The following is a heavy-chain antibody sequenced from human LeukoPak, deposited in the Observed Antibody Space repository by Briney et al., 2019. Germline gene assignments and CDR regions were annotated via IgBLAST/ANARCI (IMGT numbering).Heavy chain of an antibody. Sequence: GGSLRLSCAASGFTFSYYSMNWVRQAPGKGLEWVSSISSSYIYYADSVKGRFTISRDNAKNSLYLQINSLRAEDTAVYYCTRTHLESGCCSSTSCPPDYWGQGTLVTVSS. J-gene: IGHJ4*02. CDR3: TRTHLESGCCSSTSCPPDY. V-gene: IGHV3-21*01. CDR2: ISSSYI. D-gene: IGHD2-2*01. CDR1: GFTFSYYS.